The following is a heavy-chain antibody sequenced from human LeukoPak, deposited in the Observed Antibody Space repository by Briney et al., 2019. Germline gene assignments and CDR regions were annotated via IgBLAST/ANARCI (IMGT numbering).Heavy chain of an antibody. CDR2: ISSSSSYI. CDR1: GFTFSSYS. CDR3: ARGGPYYDDGYYFDY. V-gene: IGHV3-21*04. D-gene: IGHD3-22*01. J-gene: IGHJ4*02. Sequence: GGSLRLSCAASGFTFSSYSMNWVRQAPGKGLEWVSSISSSSSYIYYADSVKGRFTISRDNAKNSLYLQMNSLRAEDTAVYYCARGGPYYDDGYYFDYWGQGTLVTVSS.